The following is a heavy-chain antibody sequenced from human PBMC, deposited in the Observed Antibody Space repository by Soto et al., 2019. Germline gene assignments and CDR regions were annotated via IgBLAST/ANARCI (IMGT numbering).Heavy chain of an antibody. J-gene: IGHJ6*02. CDR3: AHSWEMIYGDYDPYYYGMDV. Sequence: QITLKESGPTLVKPTQTLTLTCTFSGFSLSTSGVGVGWIRQPPGKALEWLALIYWNDDKRYSPFLKSRLTITKDTSKNQVVLTMTNMDPVDTATYYCAHSWEMIYGDYDPYYYGMDVWGQGTTVTVSS. V-gene: IGHV2-5*01. CDR2: IYWNDDK. CDR1: GFSLSTSGVG. D-gene: IGHD4-17*01.